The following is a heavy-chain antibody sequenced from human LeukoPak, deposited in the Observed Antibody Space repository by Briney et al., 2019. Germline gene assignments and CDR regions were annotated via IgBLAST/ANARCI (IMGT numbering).Heavy chain of an antibody. V-gene: IGHV4-30-4*08. CDR3: ARRRYYYDSSGYYPYYYYMDV. D-gene: IGHD3-22*01. Sequence: SQTLSLTCTVSGGSISSGDYYWSWIRQPPGKGLEWIGYIYYSGSTYYNPSLKSRVTISVDTSKNQFSLKLSSVTAADTAVYYCARRRYYYDSSGYYPYYYYMDVWGKGTTVTVSS. CDR1: GGSISSGDYY. CDR2: IYYSGST. J-gene: IGHJ6*03.